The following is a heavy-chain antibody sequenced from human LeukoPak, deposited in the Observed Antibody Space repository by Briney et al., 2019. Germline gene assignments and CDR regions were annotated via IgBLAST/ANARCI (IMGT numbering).Heavy chain of an antibody. J-gene: IGHJ4*02. V-gene: IGHV3-48*03. CDR1: GFTFSSYE. CDR3: ARERGDGGYYFDY. CDR2: ISSSGSTI. D-gene: IGHD2-21*02. Sequence: GGSLRLSCAASGFTFSSYEMNWVRQAPGKGLEWVSYISSSGSTIYYADSVKGRFTISRDNAKNSLYLQMNSLRAEDTAVYYCARERGDGGYYFDYWGQGTLVTVSS.